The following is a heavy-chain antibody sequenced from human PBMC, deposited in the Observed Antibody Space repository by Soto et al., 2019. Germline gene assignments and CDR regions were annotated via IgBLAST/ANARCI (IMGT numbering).Heavy chain of an antibody. CDR3: ATGVAVYYYDMDV. V-gene: IGHV1-24*01. J-gene: IGHJ6*02. Sequence: QVQLVQSGAEVKKPGASVKVSCKVSGYTLTELSMHWVRQAPGKGLEWLGGFDHEDGETIYAQKFQGRVTMTADTATDTAYGELSSLRSEDTAVYYYATGVAVYYYDMDVWGQGTTVTVSS. D-gene: IGHD6-19*01. CDR2: FDHEDGET. CDR1: GYTLTELS.